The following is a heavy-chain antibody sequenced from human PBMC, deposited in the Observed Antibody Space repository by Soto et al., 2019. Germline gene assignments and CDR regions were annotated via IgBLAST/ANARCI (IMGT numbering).Heavy chain of an antibody. Sequence: PSETLSLTCTVSGGSIGSSSNYWSWVRQPPGKGLEWIGYIYFGGTTQSNPSLKSRAIISLDTSKNQFSLNLSSVTAADTAVYYCATRTFGSNAFFDTWGQGALVTVSS. CDR1: GGSIGSSSNY. D-gene: IGHD3-10*01. V-gene: IGHV4-61*05. J-gene: IGHJ4*02. CDR2: IYFGGTT. CDR3: ATRTFGSNAFFDT.